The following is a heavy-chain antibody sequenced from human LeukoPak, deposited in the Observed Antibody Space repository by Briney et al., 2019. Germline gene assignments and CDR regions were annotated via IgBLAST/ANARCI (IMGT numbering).Heavy chain of an antibody. Sequence: SETLSLTCSVSGGSISSYYWSWIRQPAGKGLEWIGRIYTSGSTNYNSSLKSRVTMSVDTSKNQVSLKLSSVTAADTAVYYCATGDGYNSFDYWGQGTLVTVSS. CDR1: GGSISSYY. V-gene: IGHV4-4*07. CDR3: ATGDGYNSFDY. J-gene: IGHJ4*02. CDR2: IYTSGST. D-gene: IGHD5-24*01.